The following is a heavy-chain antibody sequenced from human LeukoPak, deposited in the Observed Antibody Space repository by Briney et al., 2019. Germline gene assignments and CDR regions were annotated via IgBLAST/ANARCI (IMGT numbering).Heavy chain of an antibody. V-gene: IGHV1-3*01. J-gene: IGHJ4*02. Sequence: GASVKVSCKASGYTFTSYAMHWVRQAPGQRLEWMGWINAGNGNTKYSQKFQGRVTITRDTSASTAYMELSSLRSEDTAVYYRARDFPYYYDSSGYYPNYYIDYWGQGTLVTVSS. D-gene: IGHD3-22*01. CDR2: INAGNGNT. CDR3: ARDFPYYYDSSGYYPNYYIDY. CDR1: GYTFTSYA.